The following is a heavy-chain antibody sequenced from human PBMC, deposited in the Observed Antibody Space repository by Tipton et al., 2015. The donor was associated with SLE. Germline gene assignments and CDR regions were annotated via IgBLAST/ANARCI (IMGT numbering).Heavy chain of an antibody. J-gene: IGHJ4*02. V-gene: IGHV3-53*05. Sequence: SLRLSCAASGFTVSSNYMNWVRQAPGKGLEWVSVIYSGGSTYYADSVRGRFTISRDNSKNTLYLQMNSLRAEDTAVYYCARASHRYYDISGYSHFGYWGQGTLVTVSS. D-gene: IGHD3-22*01. CDR2: IYSGGST. CDR3: ARASHRYYDISGYSHFGY. CDR1: GFTVSSNY.